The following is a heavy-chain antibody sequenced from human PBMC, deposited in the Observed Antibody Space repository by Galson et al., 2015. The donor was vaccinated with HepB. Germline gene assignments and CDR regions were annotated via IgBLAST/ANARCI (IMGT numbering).Heavy chain of an antibody. CDR2: INLTGGST. Sequence: SVKVSCKASGYTFTSYYMHWVRQAPGQGLEWMGVINLTGGSTTYAQNFQGRVTMTRDTSTSTVYMELISLRSEDTAVYYCARGNFDGSGYCVDYWGQGTLVTVSS. CDR3: ARGNFDGSGYCVDY. V-gene: IGHV1-46*01. CDR1: GYTFTSYY. D-gene: IGHD3-22*01. J-gene: IGHJ4*02.